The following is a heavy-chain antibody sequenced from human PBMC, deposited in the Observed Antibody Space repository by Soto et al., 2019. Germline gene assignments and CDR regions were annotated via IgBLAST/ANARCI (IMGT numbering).Heavy chain of an antibody. CDR1: GYTFTSYA. CDR2: INAGNGNT. V-gene: IGHV1-3*01. D-gene: IGHD2-2*02. CDR3: ARRPYCSSTSCYNHYYYYMDV. J-gene: IGHJ6*03. Sequence: ASVKGSCKASGYTFTSYAMHWLRQAPGQRLEWMGWINAGNGNTKYSQKFQGRVTITRDTSASTAYMELSSLRSEDTAVYYCARRPYCSSTSCYNHYYYYMDVWGKGTTVTVSS.